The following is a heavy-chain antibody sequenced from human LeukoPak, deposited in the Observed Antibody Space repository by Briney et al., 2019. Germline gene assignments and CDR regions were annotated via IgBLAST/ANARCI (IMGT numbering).Heavy chain of an antibody. Sequence: PGGSLRLSCAASGFTFSSYGMHWVRQAPGKGLEWVAFIRYDGSNKYYADSVKGRFTISGDNSKNTLYLQMNSLRAEDTAVYYCAKASSGYYDAFDIRGQGTMVTVSS. CDR2: IRYDGSNK. D-gene: IGHD3-22*01. CDR3: AKASSGYYDAFDI. V-gene: IGHV3-30*02. CDR1: GFTFSSYG. J-gene: IGHJ3*02.